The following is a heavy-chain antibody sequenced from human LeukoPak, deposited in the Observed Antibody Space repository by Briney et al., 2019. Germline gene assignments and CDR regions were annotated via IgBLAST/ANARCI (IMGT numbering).Heavy chain of an antibody. Sequence: GRSLRLSCAASGFTFSSYGMHWVRQAPGKGLEWVAVISYDGSNKYYADSVKGRFTISRDNSKNTLYLQMNSLRAEDTAVYYCAKGRYSSSWYYFDCWGQGTLVTVSS. D-gene: IGHD6-13*01. CDR3: AKGRYSSSWYYFDC. J-gene: IGHJ4*02. V-gene: IGHV3-30*18. CDR1: GFTFSSYG. CDR2: ISYDGSNK.